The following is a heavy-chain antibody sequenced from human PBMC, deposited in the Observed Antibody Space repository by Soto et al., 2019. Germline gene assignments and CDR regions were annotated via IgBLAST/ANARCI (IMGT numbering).Heavy chain of an antibody. V-gene: IGHV3-7*01. Sequence: GGSLRLSCAASGFTFSSYWMSWVRQAPGKGLEWVANIKQDGSEKYYVDSVKGRFTISRDNAKNSLYLQMNSLRAEDTAVYYCARDANYYDFWSGYYNPYYYYYYIDVWGKGTTVTVSS. D-gene: IGHD3-3*01. CDR2: IKQDGSEK. CDR1: GFTFSSYW. CDR3: ARDANYYDFWSGYYNPYYYYYYIDV. J-gene: IGHJ6*03.